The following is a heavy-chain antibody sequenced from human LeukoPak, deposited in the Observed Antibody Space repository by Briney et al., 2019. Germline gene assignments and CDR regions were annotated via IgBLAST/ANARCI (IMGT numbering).Heavy chain of an antibody. J-gene: IGHJ4*02. Sequence: GGSLRLSCAVSGFTFSNAWMNWVRQAPGKGLEWVGRIKSKTDGGTTDYAAPVKGRFTISRDDSKNTLYLQMNSLRTEDTAVYYCAKNAAGIVLMIYAPLDSWGQGTLVTVSS. CDR3: AKNAAGIVLMIYAPLDS. CDR2: IKSKTDGGTT. D-gene: IGHD2-8*01. CDR1: GFTFSNAW. V-gene: IGHV3-15*07.